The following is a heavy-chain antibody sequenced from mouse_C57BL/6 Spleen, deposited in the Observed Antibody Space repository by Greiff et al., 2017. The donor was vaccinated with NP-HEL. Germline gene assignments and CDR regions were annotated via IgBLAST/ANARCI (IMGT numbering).Heavy chain of an antibody. V-gene: IGHV1-61*01. Sequence: QVQLKQPGAELVRPGSSVKLSCKASGYTFTSYWMDWVKQRPGQGLEWIGNIYPSDSETHYNQQFKDKATLTVDKSSSTAYMQLSSLTSEDSAVYYCARSGLGQRLDDWGQGTTLTVSS. CDR1: GYTFTSYW. CDR3: ARSGLGQRLDD. J-gene: IGHJ2*01. CDR2: IYPSDSET. D-gene: IGHD3-3*01.